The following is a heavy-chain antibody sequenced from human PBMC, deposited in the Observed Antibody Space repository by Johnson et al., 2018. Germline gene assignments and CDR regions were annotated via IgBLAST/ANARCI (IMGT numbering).Heavy chain of an antibody. CDR2: LISISGHI. Sequence: VQLVESGGGLVKPGGSLRLSCAASGFTFSRYSLNWVRQAPGKGLEWVSSLISISGHIYYADSVRGRFTISRDNAKNSLYLQMHSLRVEDTAVYYCARDGYYDSSGYPSMDYWGQGTLVTVSS. CDR1: GFTFSRYS. CDR3: ARDGYYDSSGYPSMDY. J-gene: IGHJ4*02. D-gene: IGHD3-22*01. V-gene: IGHV3-21*01.